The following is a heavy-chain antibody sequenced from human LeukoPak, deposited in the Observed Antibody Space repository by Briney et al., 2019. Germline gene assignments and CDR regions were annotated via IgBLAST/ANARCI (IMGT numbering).Heavy chain of an antibody. Sequence: TGGSLRLSCAASGFTFSDHYMDWVRQAPGKGLEWVGRTRGKANSYTTEYAASVKGRFTISRDDSKNSLYLQMNSLKTEDTAVYYCVRVSGRWFDPWGQGTLVTVSS. J-gene: IGHJ5*02. CDR1: GFTFSDHY. CDR2: TRGKANSYTT. V-gene: IGHV3-72*01. CDR3: VRVSGRWFDP. D-gene: IGHD1-14*01.